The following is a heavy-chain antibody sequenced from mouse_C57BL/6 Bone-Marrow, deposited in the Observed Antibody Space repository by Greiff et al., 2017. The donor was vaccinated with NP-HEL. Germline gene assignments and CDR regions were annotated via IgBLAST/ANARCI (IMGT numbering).Heavy chain of an antibody. CDR3: ARNPYYGSSVYFDV. Sequence: VKLVESGPGLVQPSQSLSITCTVSGFSLTSYGVHWVRQSPGKGLEWLGVIWSGGSTDYNAAFISRLSISKDNSKSQVFFKMNSLQADDTAIYYCARNPYYGSSVYFDVWGTGTTVTVSS. V-gene: IGHV2-2*01. D-gene: IGHD1-1*01. CDR2: IWSGGST. CDR1: GFSLTSYG. J-gene: IGHJ1*03.